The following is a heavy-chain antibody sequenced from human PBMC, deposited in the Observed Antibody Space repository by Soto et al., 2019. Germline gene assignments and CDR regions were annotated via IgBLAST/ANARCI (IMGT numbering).Heavy chain of an antibody. Sequence: QVQLQESGPGLVKPSETLSLTCTVSGGSVSSGSYYWSWIRQPPGKGLEWIGYIYYSGSTNYNPSLKRRVTISVDTSKNQFSLKLSAVTAADTAVYYCARGSYGGNEYGGYYGMDVWGQGTTVTVSS. V-gene: IGHV4-61*01. D-gene: IGHD2-15*01. J-gene: IGHJ6*02. CDR3: ARGSYGGNEYGGYYGMDV. CDR2: IYYSGST. CDR1: GGSVSSGSYY.